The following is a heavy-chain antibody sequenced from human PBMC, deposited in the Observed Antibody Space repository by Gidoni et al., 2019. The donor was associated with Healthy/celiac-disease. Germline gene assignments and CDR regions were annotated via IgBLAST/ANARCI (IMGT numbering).Heavy chain of an antibody. D-gene: IGHD6-13*01. J-gene: IGHJ2*01. CDR3: ARGRRAAAGKNYWYFDL. V-gene: IGHV4-34*01. CDR2: INHSGST. Sequence: QVQLQQWGAGLLKPSETLSLTCAVYGGSFSGYYWSWIRQPPGKGLEWIGEINHSGSTNYNPSLKSRVTISVDTSKNQFSLKLSSVTAADTAVYYCARGRRAAAGKNYWYFDLWGRGTLVTVSS. CDR1: GGSFSGYY.